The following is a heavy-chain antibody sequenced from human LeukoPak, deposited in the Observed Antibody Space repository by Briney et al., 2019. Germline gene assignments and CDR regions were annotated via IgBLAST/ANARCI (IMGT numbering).Heavy chain of an antibody. CDR1: GYTFTGYY. CDR3: AREISGAFEI. CDR2: INPNSGGT. J-gene: IGHJ3*02. Sequence: ASVKVSCKASGYTFTGYYMHWVRQAPGQGLEGMGRINPNSGGTNYAQKFHGRVTMTRDTSISTAYIEMNRLTSEDTAVYYCAREISGAFEIWGQGTMVTVS. V-gene: IGHV1-2*06.